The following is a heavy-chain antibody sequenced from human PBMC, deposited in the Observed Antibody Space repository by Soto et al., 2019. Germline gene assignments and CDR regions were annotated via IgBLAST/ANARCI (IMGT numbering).Heavy chain of an antibody. D-gene: IGHD5-18*01. V-gene: IGHV3-48*02. J-gene: IGHJ6*02. Sequence: EVQLVESGGGLVQPGGSLRLSCAASGFPFSSYSMDWVRQAPGQGLEWISYITTSSHTIYYADSVRGRFTISRDNAKNSLFLQMNSRRDEETAVYYCARHGIQVSHDVWGQGTTVIVSS. CDR1: GFPFSSYS. CDR2: ITTSSHTI. CDR3: ARHGIQVSHDV.